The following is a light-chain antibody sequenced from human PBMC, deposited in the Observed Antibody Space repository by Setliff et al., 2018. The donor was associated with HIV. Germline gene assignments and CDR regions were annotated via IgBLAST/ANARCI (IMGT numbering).Light chain of an antibody. CDR2: DVS. CDR1: SSDVCGYNY. J-gene: IGLJ1*01. Sequence: QSVLTQPASVSGSPGQSITISCTGTSSDVCGYNYVSWYQQHPGKAPKLMIYDVSKRPSGVSNRFSGSKSGNTASLTISGLQAEDEADYYCCSYAGSSTSIFGTGTKVTVL. V-gene: IGLV2-23*02. CDR3: CSYAGSSTSI.